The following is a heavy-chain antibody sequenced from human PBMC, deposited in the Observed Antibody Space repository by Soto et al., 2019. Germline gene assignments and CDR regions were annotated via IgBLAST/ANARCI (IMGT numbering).Heavy chain of an antibody. Sequence: SETLSFTYTVSGGSISSGSYYWSWIRQPPGKGLEWIGYIYYSGSTNYNPSLKSRVTISVDTSKNQFSLKLSSVTAADTAVYYCASSSSSSFPWWFDPWGQGTLVTVSS. CDR2: IYYSGST. D-gene: IGHD6-6*01. CDR3: ASSSSSSFPWWFDP. CDR1: GGSISSGSYY. V-gene: IGHV4-61*01. J-gene: IGHJ5*02.